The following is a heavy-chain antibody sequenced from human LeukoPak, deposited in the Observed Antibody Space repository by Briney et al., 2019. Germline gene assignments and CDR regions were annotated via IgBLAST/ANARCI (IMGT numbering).Heavy chain of an antibody. CDR1: GFTVSNNY. V-gene: IGHV3-53*01. CDR3: VRKNRVFDAAFYI. D-gene: IGHD1-14*01. J-gene: IGHJ3*02. CDR2: SYSNTNT. Sequence: PGGSLTLSCTASGFTVSNNYMSWARQAPGKGLEWVSISYSNTNTTYADSVKGTFTIYRDTSQNTLSLQMNSLRAEDTAVYYYVRKNRVFDAAFYIWGPGTVVTVSA.